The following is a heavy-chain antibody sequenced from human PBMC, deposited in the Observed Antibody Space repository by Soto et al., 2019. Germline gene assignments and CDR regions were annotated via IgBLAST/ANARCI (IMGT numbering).Heavy chain of an antibody. CDR3: ARERDGGEAFAI. Sequence: GASVKVSCKASGYTFTSYAMHWVRQAPGQRLEWMAWINAGNGNTKYSQKLQGRVTINRDTSASTAYMELSSLRSDDTAVYYCARERDGGEAFAIWGQGTMVTVSS. CDR1: GYTFTSYA. CDR2: INAGNGNT. D-gene: IGHD2-15*01. J-gene: IGHJ3*02. V-gene: IGHV1-3*01.